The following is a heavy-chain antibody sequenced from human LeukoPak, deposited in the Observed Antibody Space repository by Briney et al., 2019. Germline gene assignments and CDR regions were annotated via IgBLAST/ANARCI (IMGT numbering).Heavy chain of an antibody. CDR3: TTDRFLIRYCSGGSCYPFDY. D-gene: IGHD2-15*01. V-gene: IGHV3-15*01. CDR1: GLTFSNAW. J-gene: IGHJ4*02. CDR2: IKSKTDGGTT. Sequence: GGSLRLSCAASGLTFSNAWMSWVRQAPGKGLEWVGRIKSKTDGGTTDYAAPVKGRFTISRDDSKNTLYLQMNSLKTEDTAVYYCTTDRFLIRYCSGGSCYPFDYWGQGTLVTVSS.